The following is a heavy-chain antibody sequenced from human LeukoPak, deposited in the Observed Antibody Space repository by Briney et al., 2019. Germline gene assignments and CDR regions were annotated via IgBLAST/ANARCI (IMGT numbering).Heavy chain of an antibody. Sequence: PSETLSLTCTVSGGSISSHYWAWIRQPPGKGLEWIGYIYYRGSTNYNPSLKSRVTISVDTSKNQFSLKLTSVTAADTAVYYCASSIAARQIGGLDYWGQGTLVTVSS. J-gene: IGHJ4*02. D-gene: IGHD6-6*01. CDR1: GGSISSHY. V-gene: IGHV4-59*11. CDR3: ASSIAARQIGGLDY. CDR2: IYYRGST.